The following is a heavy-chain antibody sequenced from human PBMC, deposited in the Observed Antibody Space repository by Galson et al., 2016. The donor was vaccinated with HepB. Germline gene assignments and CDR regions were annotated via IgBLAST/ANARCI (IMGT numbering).Heavy chain of an antibody. CDR2: ISHSGST. Sequence: SLRLSCAASGFMFSTYAMNWVRQAPAKGLEWVSTISHSGSTYYADSVTGRFTISRDNSKNTLYLQMDSLSAEDTAVYYCATSILTGAYGLSYDDRSQGTPVTVSS. V-gene: IGHV3-23*01. CDR1: GFMFSTYA. J-gene: IGHJ4*02. D-gene: IGHD4-17*01. CDR3: ATSILTGAYGLSYDD.